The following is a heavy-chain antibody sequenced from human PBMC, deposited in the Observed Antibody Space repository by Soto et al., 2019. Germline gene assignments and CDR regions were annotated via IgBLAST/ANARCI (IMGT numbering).Heavy chain of an antibody. V-gene: IGHV4-34*01. Sequence: SETLSLTCAVYGGSFSGYYWSWIRQPPGKGLEWIGEINHSGSTNYNPSLKSRVTMSVDTSKNQFSLKLSSVTAADTAVYYCARGIRITIFGVVISPGYYYYGMDVWGQGTTVTVSS. CDR1: GGSFSGYY. J-gene: IGHJ6*02. CDR2: INHSGST. D-gene: IGHD3-3*01. CDR3: ARGIRITIFGVVISPGYYYYGMDV.